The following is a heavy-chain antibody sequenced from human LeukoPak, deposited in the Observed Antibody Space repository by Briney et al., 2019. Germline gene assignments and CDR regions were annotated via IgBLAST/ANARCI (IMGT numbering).Heavy chain of an antibody. D-gene: IGHD5-12*01. V-gene: IGHV3-21*01. CDR2: ISSSSSYI. Sequence: PGGSLRLSCAASGLIFSSNSMNWVRQAPGKGLERVSSISSSSSYIYYADSVKGRFTISRDNAKNSLYLQMNSLRAEDTAVYYCARDPCLVYSGYDFGATVYYYGMDVWGQGTTVTVSS. CDR1: GLIFSSNS. J-gene: IGHJ6*02. CDR3: ARDPCLVYSGYDFGATVYYYGMDV.